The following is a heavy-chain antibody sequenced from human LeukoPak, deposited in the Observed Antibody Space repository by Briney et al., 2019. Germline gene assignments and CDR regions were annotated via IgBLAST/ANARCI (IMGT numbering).Heavy chain of an antibody. CDR2: ISGSGGST. D-gene: IGHD2-15*01. J-gene: IGHJ4*02. CDR1: GFTFSSYA. CDR3: AKAGRIVVVVAAAVDY. Sequence: GGSLRLSCAASGFTFSSYAMSWVRQAPGKGLEWVSAISGSGGSTYYADSVKGRFTISRDNSKITLYLQMNSLRAEDTAVYYCAKAGRIVVVVAAAVDYWGQGTLVTVSS. V-gene: IGHV3-23*01.